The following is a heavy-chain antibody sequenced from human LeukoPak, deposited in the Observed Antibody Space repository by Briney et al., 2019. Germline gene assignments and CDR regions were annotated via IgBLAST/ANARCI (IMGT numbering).Heavy chain of an antibody. CDR1: GGSISSYY. D-gene: IGHD3-10*01. Sequence: SETLSLTCTVSGGSISSYYWSWIRQPPGKGLEWIGYIYYSGSTNYNPSLKSRVTISVDTSKNQFSLKLSSVTAADTAVYYCARAGGFTIVRGAVNNWFDPWGQGTLVIVSS. CDR3: ARAGGFTIVRGAVNNWFDP. J-gene: IGHJ5*02. V-gene: IGHV4-59*12. CDR2: IYYSGST.